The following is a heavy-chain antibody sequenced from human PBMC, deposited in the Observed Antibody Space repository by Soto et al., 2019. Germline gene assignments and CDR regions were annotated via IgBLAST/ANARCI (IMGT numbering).Heavy chain of an antibody. J-gene: IGHJ4*02. D-gene: IGHD2-8*01. CDR2: IYWDDDK. CDR3: AHRLAVSY. CDR1: GFSLTTNGVG. Sequence: QITLKEAGPTLVKPTQTLTLTCTFAGFSLTTNGVGVAWIRQPPGKALEWLAIIYWDDDKRYSPGLKNRLTITKDTTKSQVMLTITNMDPVDTATYYCAHRLAVSYWGQGILVTVSS. V-gene: IGHV2-5*02.